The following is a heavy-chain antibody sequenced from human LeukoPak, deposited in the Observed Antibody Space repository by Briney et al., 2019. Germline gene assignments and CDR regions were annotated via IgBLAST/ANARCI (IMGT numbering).Heavy chain of an antibody. CDR1: GFTFSSFA. V-gene: IGHV3-23*01. D-gene: IGHD4-23*01. CDR3: AKDHTTLVTVAALGV. Sequence: SGGSLRLSCAASGFTFSSFALSWVRQAPGKGLEWVSGISGTGRNPYYADSVKGRFTISRDNSKNTLYLQMNSLRAEDTAVYYCAKDHTTLVTVAALGVWGQGTMVTVSS. CDR2: ISGTGRNP. J-gene: IGHJ3*01.